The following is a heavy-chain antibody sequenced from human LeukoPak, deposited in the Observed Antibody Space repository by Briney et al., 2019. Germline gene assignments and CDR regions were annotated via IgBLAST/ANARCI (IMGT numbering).Heavy chain of an antibody. D-gene: IGHD3-10*01. CDR2: ISGGNGAT. V-gene: IGHV3-23*01. CDR3: AKSYYYGSGSPSLDY. Sequence: GGSLRLSCAASGFTFSSYAMTWVRQAPGRGLEWVSGISGGNGATYYADSVKGRFTISTDNSKNTLYLQMNSLRVEDTAVYYCAKSYYYGSGSPSLDYWGPGTLVTVSS. J-gene: IGHJ4*02. CDR1: GFTFSSYA.